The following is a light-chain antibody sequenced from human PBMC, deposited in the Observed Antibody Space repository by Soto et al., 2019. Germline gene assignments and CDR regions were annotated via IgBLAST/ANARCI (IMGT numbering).Light chain of an antibody. J-gene: IGKJ1*01. CDR3: QQSYSTPRT. CDR2: AAS. Sequence: DIQMTQSPSSLSASVVDRVTITCRASQSISSYLNGYQQKPGKAPKLLIYAASSLQSGVPSRFSGSGSGTDFTLTISSLQPEDFATYYCQQSYSTPRTFGQGTKVDIK. CDR1: QSISSY. V-gene: IGKV1-39*01.